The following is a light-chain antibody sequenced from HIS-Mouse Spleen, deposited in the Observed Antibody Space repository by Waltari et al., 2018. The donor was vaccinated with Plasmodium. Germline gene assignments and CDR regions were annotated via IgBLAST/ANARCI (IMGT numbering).Light chain of an antibody. CDR2: EDS. CDR1: VLAKKY. V-gene: IGLV3-10*01. Sequence: SYELTQPSSVSVSPGQTARITCSGDVLAKKYDYWYQQKSGQAPVLVIYEDSKRPSGRPERFSGSSSGTMATLTISGAQVEDEADYYCYSTDSSGNHRVFGGGTKLTVL. J-gene: IGLJ3*02. CDR3: YSTDSSGNHRV.